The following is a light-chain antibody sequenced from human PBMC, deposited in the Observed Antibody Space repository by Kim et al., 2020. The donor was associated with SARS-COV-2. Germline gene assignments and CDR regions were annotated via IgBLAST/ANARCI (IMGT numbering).Light chain of an antibody. Sequence: GQGGRGRWCGGAGARQDGYGDGERAGQGPVLVIYKDSERPSGIPERFSGSSSGTTVTLTISGVQAEDEADYYCQSADSSGTYVVFGGGTQLTVL. J-gene: IGLJ2*01. CDR3: QSADSSGTYVV. CDR2: KDS. CDR1: AGARQD. V-gene: IGLV3-25*03.